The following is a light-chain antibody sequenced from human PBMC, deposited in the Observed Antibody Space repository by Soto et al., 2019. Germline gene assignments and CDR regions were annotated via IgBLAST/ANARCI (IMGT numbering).Light chain of an antibody. CDR2: DVS. CDR3: SSSTLSRTLPWV. V-gene: IGLV2-14*01. J-gene: IGLJ3*02. CDR1: SSDVGGYNY. Sequence: QSALTQPASVSGSPGQSITISCTGTSSDVGGYNYVSWYQQHPGKAPKLMIYDVSNRPSGVSNRFSGSKSGNTASLTISGLQAEAEADYYCSSSTLSRTLPWVFGGGPKLTVL.